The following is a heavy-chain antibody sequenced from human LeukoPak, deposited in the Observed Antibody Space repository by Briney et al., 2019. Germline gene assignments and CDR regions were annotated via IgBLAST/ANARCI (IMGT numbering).Heavy chain of an antibody. D-gene: IGHD3-10*01. J-gene: IGHJ4*02. CDR2: IYYNGST. CDR3: ASSSLDGSGSPLY. CDR1: GGSISSYY. V-gene: IGHV4-59*08. Sequence: PSETLSLTCTVSGGSISSYYWSWIRQPPGKGLEWIGYIYYNGSTNDNPSLKSRVTIAVDTSKNQFSLKLSSVTAADTAVYYCASSSLDGSGSPLYWGQGTLVTVSS.